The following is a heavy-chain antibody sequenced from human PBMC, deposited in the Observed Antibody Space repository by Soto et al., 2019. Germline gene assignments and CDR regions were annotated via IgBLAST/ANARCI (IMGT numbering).Heavy chain of an antibody. CDR1: GFTFSSYA. D-gene: IGHD6-13*01. J-gene: IGHJ4*02. Sequence: GGSLSLSCAASGFTFSSYAMSWVRQAPGKGLEWVSGISGSGGCTYYADSVKGRFIISRDNVKNTLYLQMNRLRAEDTAVYYCADIEPAGTEFFDYWGQGTLVTVSS. CDR2: ISGSGGCT. V-gene: IGHV3-23*01. CDR3: ADIEPAGTEFFDY.